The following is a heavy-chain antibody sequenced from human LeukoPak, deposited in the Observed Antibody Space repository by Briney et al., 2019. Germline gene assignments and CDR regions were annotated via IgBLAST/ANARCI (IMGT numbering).Heavy chain of an antibody. CDR1: GYTFTGYY. CDR2: INPNSGGT. CDR3: ARVTYYYDSSGPWAFDI. J-gene: IGHJ3*02. V-gene: IGHV1-2*02. D-gene: IGHD3-22*01. Sequence: GASVNVSCQASGYTFTGYYMHWVRQAPGQGLEWMGWINPNSGGTNYAQKFQGRVTMTRDTSISTAYMELSRLRSDDTAVYYCARVTYYYDSSGPWAFDIWGQGTMVTVSS.